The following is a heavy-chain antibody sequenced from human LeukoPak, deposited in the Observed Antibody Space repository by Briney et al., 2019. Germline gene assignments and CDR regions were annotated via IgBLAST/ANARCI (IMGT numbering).Heavy chain of an antibody. CDR3: AKRDMGY. CDR1: GFRFDDYG. CDR2: ISSSGGTT. V-gene: IGHV3-23*01. J-gene: IGHJ4*02. Sequence: PGGSLRLSCAASGFRFDDYGMSWVRQAPGKGLEWVSTISSSGGTTYYADSVKGRFTISRDNSKNTVYLQMNSLRADDTARYYCAKRDMGYWGQGTLVTVSS.